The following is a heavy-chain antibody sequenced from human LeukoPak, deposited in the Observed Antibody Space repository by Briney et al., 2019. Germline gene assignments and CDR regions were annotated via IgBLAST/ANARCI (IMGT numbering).Heavy chain of an antibody. CDR2: IYYSGST. Sequence: SGTLSLTCAVSGGSISSSNWWSWVRQPPGKGLEWIGYIYYSGSTYYNPSLKSRVTISVDTSKNQFSLKLSSVTAADTAVYYCASLARGEYFDYWGQGTLVTVSS. J-gene: IGHJ4*02. CDR3: ASLARGEYFDY. D-gene: IGHD3-16*01. V-gene: IGHV4-4*02. CDR1: GGSISSSNW.